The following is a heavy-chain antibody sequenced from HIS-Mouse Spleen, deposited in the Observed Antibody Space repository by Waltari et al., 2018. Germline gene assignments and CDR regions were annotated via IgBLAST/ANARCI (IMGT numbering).Heavy chain of an antibody. CDR3: ASSGYSYGYFDY. CDR1: GFTFIRYS. D-gene: IGHD5-18*01. CDR2: ISSSSSYI. V-gene: IGHV3-21*01. Sequence: EVQLVESGGGLVKPGGALRLYCAAYGFTFIRYSMNGVCQAPGKGLEWVSSISSSSSYIYYADSVKGRFTISRDNAKNSLYLQMNSLRAEDTAVYYCASSGYSYGYFDYWGQGTLVTVSS. J-gene: IGHJ4*02.